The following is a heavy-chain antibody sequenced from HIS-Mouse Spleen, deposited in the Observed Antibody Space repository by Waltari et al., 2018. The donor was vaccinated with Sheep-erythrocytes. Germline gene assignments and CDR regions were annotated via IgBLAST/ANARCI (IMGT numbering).Heavy chain of an antibody. CDR2: ISWNSGNI. J-gene: IGHJ4*02. V-gene: IGHV3-9*01. CDR3: AKDISRNIVVVPAAVGDY. Sequence: SGISWNSGNIGYADSVKGRLTISRDKAKNSLYLQMNSLRAEDTALYYCAKDISRNIVVVPAAVGDYWGQGTLVTVSS. D-gene: IGHD2-2*01.